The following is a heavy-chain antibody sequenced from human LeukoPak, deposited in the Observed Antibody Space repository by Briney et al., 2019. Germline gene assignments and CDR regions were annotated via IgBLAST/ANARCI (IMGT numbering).Heavy chain of an antibody. D-gene: IGHD3-22*01. Sequence: SVKVSCKASGGTFSSYAISWVRQAPGQGLEWMGRIIPIFGTANYAQKFQGRVTITTDESTSTAYMELSSLRSENTTVYYCARDYYDSSGYYYAHDYWGQGTLVTVSS. CDR3: ARDYYDSSGYYYAHDY. J-gene: IGHJ4*02. CDR1: GGTFSSYA. CDR2: IIPIFGTA. V-gene: IGHV1-69*05.